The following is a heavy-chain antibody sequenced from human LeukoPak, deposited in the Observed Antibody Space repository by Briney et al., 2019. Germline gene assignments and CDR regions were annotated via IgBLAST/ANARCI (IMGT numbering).Heavy chain of an antibody. CDR1: GFTFSSYW. Sequence: GGSLRLSCVASGFTFSSYWMHWVRQAPGKGLVWVSRINSDGSSTSYADSVKGRFTISRDNAKNTLYLQMNSLRAEDTAVYYCARPRLGYDSSGYYAHWGQGTLVTVSS. CDR2: INSDGSST. V-gene: IGHV3-74*01. CDR3: ARPRLGYDSSGYYAH. J-gene: IGHJ4*02. D-gene: IGHD3-22*01.